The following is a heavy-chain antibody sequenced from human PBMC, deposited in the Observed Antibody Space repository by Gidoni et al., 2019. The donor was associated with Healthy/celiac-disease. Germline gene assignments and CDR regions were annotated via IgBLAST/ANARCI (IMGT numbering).Heavy chain of an antibody. Sequence: QVQLQESGPGLVKPSQTLSLTCTVSGGSIRSGGYYWSWIRQHPGKGLEWIGYIYYSGSTYYNPSLKSRVTISVDTSKNQFSLKLSSVTAADTAVYYCARGTVALPNWFDPWGQGTLVTVSS. CDR1: GGSIRSGGYY. D-gene: IGHD1-26*01. J-gene: IGHJ5*02. CDR3: ARGTVALPNWFDP. V-gene: IGHV4-31*03. CDR2: IYYSGST.